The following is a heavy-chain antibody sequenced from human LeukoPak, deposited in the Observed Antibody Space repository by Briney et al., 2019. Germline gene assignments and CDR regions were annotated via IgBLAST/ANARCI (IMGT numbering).Heavy chain of an antibody. Sequence: GGSLRLSCAASGFTFSNYAMSWVRQAPGKGLEWVSTISGGGITTYYADSAKGRFTISRDNSKNTMFLQMNSLRADDTAVYYCPRQSYASGWNPFDYWGQGILVTVSP. J-gene: IGHJ4*02. CDR2: ISGGGITT. CDR1: GFTFSNYA. D-gene: IGHD6-19*01. V-gene: IGHV3-23*01. CDR3: PRQSYASGWNPFDY.